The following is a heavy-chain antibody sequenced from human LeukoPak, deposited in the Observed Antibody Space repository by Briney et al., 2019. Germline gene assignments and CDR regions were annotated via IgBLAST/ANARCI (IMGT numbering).Heavy chain of an antibody. CDR1: GFTFSSYA. D-gene: IGHD3-22*01. Sequence: PGGSLRLSCAASGFTFSSYAMSWVRQAPGKGLDWVSSISSSSSYIYYADSVKGRFTISRDNAKNSLYLQMNSLRAEDTAVYYCASRYYDSSGPGLDYWGQGTLVTVSS. J-gene: IGHJ4*02. V-gene: IGHV3-21*01. CDR2: ISSSSSYI. CDR3: ASRYYDSSGPGLDY.